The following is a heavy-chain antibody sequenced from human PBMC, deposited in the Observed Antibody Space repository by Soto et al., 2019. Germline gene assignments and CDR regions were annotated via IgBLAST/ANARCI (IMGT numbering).Heavy chain of an antibody. D-gene: IGHD3-3*01. CDR2: ISWNSGSI. CDR1: GFTFDDYA. Sequence: HPGGSLRLSCAASGFTFDDYAMHWVRQAPGKGLEWVSGISWNSGSIGYADSVKGRFTISRDNAKNSLYLQMNSLRAEDTALYYCAKDGYDFWSGYQDYYYYMDVWGKGTTVTVSS. V-gene: IGHV3-9*01. J-gene: IGHJ6*03. CDR3: AKDGYDFWSGYQDYYYYMDV.